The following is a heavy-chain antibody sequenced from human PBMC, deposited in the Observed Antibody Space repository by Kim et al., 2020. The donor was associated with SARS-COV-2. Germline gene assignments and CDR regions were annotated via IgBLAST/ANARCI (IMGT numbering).Heavy chain of an antibody. J-gene: IGHJ4*02. V-gene: IGHV3-48*04. D-gene: IGHD2-15*01. CDR1: GFTFSNSA. CDR2: ITSSGSI. Sequence: GGSLRLSCAASGFTFSNSAMNWVRQAPGKGLEWLSCITSSGSIYYADSVKGRFTISRDNAKNSLFLQMSSLRAEDTAVYYCTRDGSSDYWGQGPPSTVSS. CDR3: TRDGSSDY.